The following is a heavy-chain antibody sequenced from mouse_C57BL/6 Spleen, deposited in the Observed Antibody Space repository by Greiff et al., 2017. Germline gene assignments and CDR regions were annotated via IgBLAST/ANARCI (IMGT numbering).Heavy chain of an antibody. D-gene: IGHD2-5*01. CDR3: AREEAYYSNGNYFDY. Sequence: QVQLQQPGAELVKPGASVKLSCKASGYTFTSYWMHWVKQRPGQGLEWIGMIHPNSGSTNYNEKFKSKATLTVDKSSSTAYMQLSSLTSEDSAVYYCAREEAYYSNGNYFDYWGQGTTLTVSS. J-gene: IGHJ2*01. V-gene: IGHV1-64*01. CDR1: GYTFTSYW. CDR2: IHPNSGST.